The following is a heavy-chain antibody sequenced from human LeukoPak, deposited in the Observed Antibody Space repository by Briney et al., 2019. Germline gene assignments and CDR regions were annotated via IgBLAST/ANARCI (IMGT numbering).Heavy chain of an antibody. CDR2: IYTSGST. CDR3: AREGREYYYGSGSYSNWFDP. CDR1: GGSISSGSYY. Sequence: SETLSLTCTVSGGSISSGSYYWSWIRQPAGKGLEWIGRIYTSGSTNYNPSLKSRVTISVDTSKNQFSLKLSSVTAADTAVYYCAREGREYYYGSGSYSNWFDPWGQGTLVTVSS. J-gene: IGHJ5*02. D-gene: IGHD3-10*01. V-gene: IGHV4-61*02.